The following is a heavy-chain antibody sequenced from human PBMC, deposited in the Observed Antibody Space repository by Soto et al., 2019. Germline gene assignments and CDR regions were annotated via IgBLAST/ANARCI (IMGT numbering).Heavy chain of an antibody. CDR3: SKKYDFWSGSFYDY. J-gene: IGHJ4*02. D-gene: IGHD3-3*01. Sequence: PGGSMRLSCTDFGYTVRNYDMGWVSQAQGKGLEWDSGISGSGGNTYYADSGKGRFTGSRDNSNNMLFLQMNSLRAEDPAVYYCSKKYDFWSGSFYDYWGQGTLVTVSS. CDR1: GYTVRNYD. V-gene: IGHV3-23*01. CDR2: ISGSGGNT.